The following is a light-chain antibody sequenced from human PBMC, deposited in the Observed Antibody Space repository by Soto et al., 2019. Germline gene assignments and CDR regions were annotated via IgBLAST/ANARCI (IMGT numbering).Light chain of an antibody. CDR2: NNN. Sequence: QSALTQPPSASGTPVRRVTISCSGSSSNIGSHTVNWYQHLPGTAPRLLIYNNNQRPSGVPDRFSGSKSGTSASLAISGLQSEDEADYYCAAWDDIMNGFYVFGTGTKVTVL. CDR1: SSNIGSHT. J-gene: IGLJ1*01. V-gene: IGLV1-44*01. CDR3: AAWDDIMNGFYV.